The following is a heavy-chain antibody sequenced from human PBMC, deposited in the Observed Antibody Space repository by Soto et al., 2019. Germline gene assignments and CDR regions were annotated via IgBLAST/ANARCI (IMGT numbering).Heavy chain of an antibody. Sequence: GGSLRLSCAASGFTFSSYSMNWVRQAPGKGLEWVSYISSSSRTIYYADSVKGRFTISRDNAKNTLYLQMNSLRAEDTAVYYCSWQQDFYSGRAVWGQGTTLTVSS. J-gene: IGHJ6*02. CDR2: ISSSSRTI. CDR3: SWQQDFYSGRAV. CDR1: GFTFSSYS. V-gene: IGHV3-48*01. D-gene: IGHD6-13*01.